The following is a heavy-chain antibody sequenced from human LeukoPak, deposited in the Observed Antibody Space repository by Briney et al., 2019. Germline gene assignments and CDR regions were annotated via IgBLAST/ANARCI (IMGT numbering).Heavy chain of an antibody. V-gene: IGHV1-2*02. J-gene: IGHJ3*02. Sequence: ASVKVSCKASGYTLTGYYMHWVRQAPGQGLEWMGWINPNSGGTNYAQKFQGRVTMTRDTSISTAYMELSRLRSDDTAVYYCAREAIAARDAFDIWGQGTMVTVSS. D-gene: IGHD6-6*01. CDR2: INPNSGGT. CDR1: GYTLTGYY. CDR3: AREAIAARDAFDI.